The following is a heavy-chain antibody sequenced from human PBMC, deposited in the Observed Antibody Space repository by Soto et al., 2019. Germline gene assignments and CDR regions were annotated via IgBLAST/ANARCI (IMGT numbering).Heavy chain of an antibody. J-gene: IGHJ4*02. V-gene: IGHV4-61*01. Sequence: SETPSLTCTVSGGSVSSGSYYWSWIRQPPGKGLEWIGYIYYSGSTNYNPSLKSRVTISVDTSKNQFSLKLSSVTAADTAVYYCASGSYSFFDYWGQGTLVTVS. CDR1: GGSVSSGSYY. CDR3: ASGSYSFFDY. CDR2: IYYSGST. D-gene: IGHD1-26*01.